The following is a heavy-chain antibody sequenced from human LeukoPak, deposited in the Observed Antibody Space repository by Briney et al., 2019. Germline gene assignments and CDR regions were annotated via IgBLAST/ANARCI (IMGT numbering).Heavy chain of an antibody. CDR1: GSTFSSYG. CDR2: IRYDGSNK. J-gene: IGHJ4*02. Sequence: PGGSLRLSCAASGSTFSSYGMHWVRQAPGKGLEWVAFIRYDGSNKYYADSVKGRFTISRDNSKNTLYLQMNSLRAEDTAVYYCASSAAARRWFDYWGQGTLVTVSS. V-gene: IGHV3-30*02. CDR3: ASSAAARRWFDY. D-gene: IGHD6-13*01.